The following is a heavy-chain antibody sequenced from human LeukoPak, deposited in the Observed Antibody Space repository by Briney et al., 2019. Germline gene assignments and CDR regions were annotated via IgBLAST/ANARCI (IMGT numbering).Heavy chain of an antibody. CDR2: IYYSGST. CDR3: AREPRIAAADY. J-gene: IGHJ4*02. Sequence: SETLSLTCTVSGGSISSGDYYWSWIRQPPGKGLEWIGYIYYSGSTYYNPSLKSRVTISVDTSKNQFSLKLSSVTAADTAVYYCAREPRIAAADYWGQGTLVTVSS. D-gene: IGHD6-13*01. CDR1: GGSISSGDYY. V-gene: IGHV4-30-4*08.